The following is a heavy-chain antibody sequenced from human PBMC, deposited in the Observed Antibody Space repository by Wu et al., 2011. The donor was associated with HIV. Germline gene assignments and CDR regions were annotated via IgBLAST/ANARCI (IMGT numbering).Heavy chain of an antibody. CDR2: INPNSGGT. Sequence: QVQLVHSGAEVRKPGASVKASCKGSGYTFTDNHMHWVRQAPGHGLEWMGWINPNSGGTNYAPKFQGRVTMTRDTSISTAYMELSRLRSDDTAVYYCARDGAHNWGYNYWGQGTLVTVSS. V-gene: IGHV1-2*02. D-gene: IGHD7-27*01. CDR3: ARDGAHNWGYNY. CDR1: GYTFTDNH. J-gene: IGHJ4*02.